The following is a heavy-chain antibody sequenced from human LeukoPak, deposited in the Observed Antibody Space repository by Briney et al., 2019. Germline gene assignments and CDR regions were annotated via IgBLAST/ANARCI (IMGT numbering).Heavy chain of an antibody. V-gene: IGHV3-23*01. Sequence: GGSLRLSCAASGFTFSSYAMSWVRQAPGKGPEWVSTISIDGGRTYYADSVKGRFTVSRDTSKNTLYRQMNSLRAEDTAVYYCARKGIGSSRYQNMDVWGKGTTVTVSS. J-gene: IGHJ6*03. CDR2: ISIDGGRT. D-gene: IGHD6-25*01. CDR3: ARKGIGSSRYQNMDV. CDR1: GFTFSSYA.